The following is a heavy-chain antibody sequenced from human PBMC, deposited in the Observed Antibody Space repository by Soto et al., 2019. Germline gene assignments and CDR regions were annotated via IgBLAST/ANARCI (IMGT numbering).Heavy chain of an antibody. Sequence: QVQLVQSGAEVKKPGSSVKVSCKASGGTFSSYAISWVRQAPGQGLDWMGGIIPIFGTAKYAQKFQGRVTITADESTSTAYMEVCSLRSEDTAVYYCGRVGSSGWNYYCYGMAVWGQWPTVTVSS. D-gene: IGHD6-19*01. CDR3: GRVGSSGWNYYCYGMAV. CDR1: GGTFSSYA. J-gene: IGHJ6*02. CDR2: IIPIFGTA. V-gene: IGHV1-69*01.